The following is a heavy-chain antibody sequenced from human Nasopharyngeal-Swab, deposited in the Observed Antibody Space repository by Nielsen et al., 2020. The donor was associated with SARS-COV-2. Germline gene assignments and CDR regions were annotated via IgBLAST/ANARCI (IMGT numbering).Heavy chain of an antibody. CDR1: GFIFGNYA. CDR2: IGGNGART. V-gene: IGHV3-23*01. CDR3: AKDYDIGY. D-gene: IGHD3-9*01. Sequence: GGSLRLSCVASGFIFGNYAMARVRQAPGKGLEWVSAIGGNGARTHYADSVRGRFIISRNNSKSTLDLQMNSLRAEDTAVYYCAKDYDIGYWGQGTLVTVSS. J-gene: IGHJ4*02.